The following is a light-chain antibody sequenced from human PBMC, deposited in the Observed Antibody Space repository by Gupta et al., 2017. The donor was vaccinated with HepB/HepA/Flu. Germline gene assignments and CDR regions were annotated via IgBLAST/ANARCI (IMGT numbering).Light chain of an antibody. V-gene: IGKV3-15*01. Sequence: MTQSPSTLSLSPGERATLSCRASQSVGSNFAWYQQKRGQAPRLLIFGPSTRATGIPSRFSGSGSGAEFTLTISSLQSEDFAIYYCQQYNDWTITFGQGTRLEIK. CDR2: GPS. CDR1: QSVGSN. J-gene: IGKJ5*01. CDR3: QQYNDWTIT.